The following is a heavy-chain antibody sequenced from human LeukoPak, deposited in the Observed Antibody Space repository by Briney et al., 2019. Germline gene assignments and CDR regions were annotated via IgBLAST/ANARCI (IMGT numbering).Heavy chain of an antibody. D-gene: IGHD3-3*01. V-gene: IGHV3-23*01. CDR1: GFTFSSYA. Sequence: GGSLRLSCTASGFTFSSYAMNWVRQAPGKGLEWVSGIGAGGTFTYYADSVKGRFTISRDNSKNSLYLQMDSLRAEDTAVYYCARGIEEWLYLYYWGQGALVTVAS. CDR2: IGAGGTFT. J-gene: IGHJ4*02. CDR3: ARGIEEWLYLYY.